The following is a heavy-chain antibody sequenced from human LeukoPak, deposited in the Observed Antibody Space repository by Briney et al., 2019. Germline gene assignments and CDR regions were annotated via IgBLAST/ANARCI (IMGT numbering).Heavy chain of an antibody. CDR1: GYTFTSYY. CDR3: ARDPSQTYYDILTGYPFDY. Sequence: GASVKVSCKASGYTFTSYYMHWVRQAPGQGLEWMGIINPSGGSTSYAQKFQGRVTMTRDMSTSTVYMELSSLRSEDTAVYYCARDPSQTYYDILTGYPFDYWGQGTLVTVSS. CDR2: INPSGGST. J-gene: IGHJ4*02. V-gene: IGHV1-46*01. D-gene: IGHD3-9*01.